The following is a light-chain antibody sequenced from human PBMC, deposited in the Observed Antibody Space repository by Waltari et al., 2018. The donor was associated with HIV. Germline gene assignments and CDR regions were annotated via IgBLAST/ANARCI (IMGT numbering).Light chain of an antibody. CDR1: SSDVGGYNY. CDR2: EVS. J-gene: IGLJ3*02. V-gene: IGLV2-14*01. Sequence: QSALTQPASVSGSPGQSITISCTGTSSDVGGYNYVSWYQQHPGKAPKLMIYEVSNRPSGVYTRFSGSKSGNTASLTISELQAEDEADYYCSSYTSSSTGVFGGGTKLTVL. CDR3: SSYTSSSTGV.